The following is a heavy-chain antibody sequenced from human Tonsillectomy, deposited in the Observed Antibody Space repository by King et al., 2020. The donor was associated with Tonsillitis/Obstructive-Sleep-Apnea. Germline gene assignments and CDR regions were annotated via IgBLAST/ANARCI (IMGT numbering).Heavy chain of an antibody. CDR1: GGSFSGYY. CDR2: INHSGST. V-gene: IGHV4-34*01. Sequence: VQLQQWGAGLLKPSETLSLSCAVYGGSFSGYYWSWLRQPPGKGLEWIGEINHSGSTNYNPSLKSRVTISVDTSKNKFSLNLSSVTAADTSVYYCARLIVAYYFYYMCVWGKGTTVTVSS. J-gene: IGHJ6*03. CDR3: ARLIVAYYFYYMCV. D-gene: IGHD5-12*01.